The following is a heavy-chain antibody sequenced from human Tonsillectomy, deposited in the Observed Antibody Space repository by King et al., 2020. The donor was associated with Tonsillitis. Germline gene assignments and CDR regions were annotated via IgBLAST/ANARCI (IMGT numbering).Heavy chain of an antibody. D-gene: IGHD2-2*01. CDR2: IYIGGST. J-gene: IGHJ4*02. CDR1: GFTVSSKY. Sequence: VQLVESGGGLIQPGGSLRLSCAASGFTVSSKYMSWVRQAPGKGLEWVSVIYIGGSTYYADSVKGRFTISRDNSKNKLYLQMNNLRAEDTAVYYCAGSGQYCTSTSCYDGPFDYWGQGTLVTVSS. CDR3: AGSGQYCTSTSCYDGPFDY. V-gene: IGHV3-53*01.